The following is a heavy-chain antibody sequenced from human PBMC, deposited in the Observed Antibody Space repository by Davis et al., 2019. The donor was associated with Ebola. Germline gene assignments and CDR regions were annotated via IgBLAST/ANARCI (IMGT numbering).Heavy chain of an antibody. Sequence: PGGSLRLSCAASGFTFSSYWMSWVRQAPGEGLEWVSLISNGGSTYSADSVKGRFTISRDNSKNTMYLQMNSLRAEDTAVYYCARARAYSYGSDFDYWGQGTLVTVSS. CDR3: ARARAYSYGSDFDY. D-gene: IGHD5-12*01. CDR1: GFTFSSYW. CDR2: ISNGGST. V-gene: IGHV3-66*01. J-gene: IGHJ4*02.